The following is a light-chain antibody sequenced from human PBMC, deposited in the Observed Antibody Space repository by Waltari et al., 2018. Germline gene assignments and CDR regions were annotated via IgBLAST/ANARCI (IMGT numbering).Light chain of an antibody. CDR3: QSADGSGTYVV. CDR1: ALPRQY. V-gene: IGLV3-25*03. CDR2: QDT. Sequence: SYELTQPTSVSVSPGQTARITCSGDALPRQYAYWYQQRPGQAPMLMIYQDTQRPSEIPERFSGSSSGTTVTLTISEVQAEDEADYYCQSADGSGTYVVFGGGTKLTVL. J-gene: IGLJ2*01.